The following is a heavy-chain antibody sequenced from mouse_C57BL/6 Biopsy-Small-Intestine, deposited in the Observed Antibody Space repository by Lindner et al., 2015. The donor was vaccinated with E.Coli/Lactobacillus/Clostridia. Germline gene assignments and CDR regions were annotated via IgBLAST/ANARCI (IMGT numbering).Heavy chain of an antibody. V-gene: IGHV1-53*01. CDR2: STPILDRT. J-gene: IGHJ1*01. Sequence: SVKVSCKASGGTFKTYTVAWVRQAPGQGLEWMGRSTPILDRTQYAENFQGRVTITADESTSTFFMEMTDLTSDDTALYYCAVDGYSPFFAGYMDVWGQGTTVTVSS. D-gene: IGHD1-2*01. CDR3: AVDGYSPFFAGYMDV. CDR1: GGTFKTYT.